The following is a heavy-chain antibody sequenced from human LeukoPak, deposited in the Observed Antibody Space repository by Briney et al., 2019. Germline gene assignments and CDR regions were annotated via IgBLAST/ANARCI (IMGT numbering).Heavy chain of an antibody. Sequence: GGSLRLSCAASGFTFIDHYMDWVRQAPGKGQEWIGRIRNKANSYTTEYAASVKGRFTVSRDDSKNSLFLQMNSLESEDTAVYYCARRNSVTQGLDNWGQGTLVTVSS. CDR3: ARRNSVTQGLDN. V-gene: IGHV3-72*01. CDR2: IRNKANSYTT. D-gene: IGHD5/OR15-5a*01. J-gene: IGHJ4*02. CDR1: GFTFIDHY.